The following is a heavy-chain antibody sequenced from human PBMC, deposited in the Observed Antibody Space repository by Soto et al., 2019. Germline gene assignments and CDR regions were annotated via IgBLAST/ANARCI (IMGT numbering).Heavy chain of an antibody. CDR2: ISGSGGST. CDR3: AKDALTIVVVPAALGV. V-gene: IGHV3-23*01. J-gene: IGHJ6*02. Sequence: GGSLRLSCAASGFTFSSYAMSWVRQSPGKGLEWVSAISGSGGSTYYADSVKGRFTISRDNSKNTLYLQMNSLRAEDTAVYYCAKDALTIVVVPAALGVWGQGTTVTVSS. D-gene: IGHD2-2*01. CDR1: GFTFSSYA.